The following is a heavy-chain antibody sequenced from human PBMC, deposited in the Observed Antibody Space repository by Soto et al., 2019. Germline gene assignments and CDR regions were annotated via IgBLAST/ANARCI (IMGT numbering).Heavy chain of an antibody. CDR1: GFNFSSHC. CDR3: ARDEGGYDILTGPLY. Sequence: FLRPSLVASGFNFSSHCLHLGRQASGKGLEWVAVIWYDGSNKYYADSVKGRFTISRDNSKNTLYLQMNSLRAEDTAVYYCARDEGGYDILTGPLYWGQGTLVTVSS. J-gene: IGHJ4*02. CDR2: IWYDGSNK. V-gene: IGHV3-33*01. D-gene: IGHD3-9*01.